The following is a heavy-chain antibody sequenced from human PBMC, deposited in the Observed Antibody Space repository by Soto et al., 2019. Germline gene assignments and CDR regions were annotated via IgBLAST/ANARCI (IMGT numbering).Heavy chain of an antibody. CDR2: IYYSGTT. V-gene: IGHV4-39*07. CDR1: GDSITSNSYF. Sequence: SETLSLTCTVSGDSITSNSYFWAWIRQPPGKGLEWIGYIYYSGTTYYNPSLKSRVTISVDTSKNQFSLKLSSVTAADTAVYYCARAVLPATAPFDYWGQGTLVTVSS. J-gene: IGHJ4*02. CDR3: ARAVLPATAPFDY. D-gene: IGHD2-2*01.